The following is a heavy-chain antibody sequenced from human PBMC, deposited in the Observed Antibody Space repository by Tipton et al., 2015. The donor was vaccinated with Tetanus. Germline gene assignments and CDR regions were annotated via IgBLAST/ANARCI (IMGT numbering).Heavy chain of an antibody. J-gene: IGHJ4*02. CDR3: ATDGQYNWGGGGF. D-gene: IGHD1-20*01. V-gene: IGHV3-53*01. CDR2: IYGGGDT. CDR1: GFTVSNNY. Sequence: SLRLSCEASGFTVSNNYMGWVRQAPGKGLEWVSVIYGGGDTYYADSVKGRFTISRDNSKNTLFLPMNSLRAGETAVYYCATDGQYNWGGGGFWGQGTLVTVSS.